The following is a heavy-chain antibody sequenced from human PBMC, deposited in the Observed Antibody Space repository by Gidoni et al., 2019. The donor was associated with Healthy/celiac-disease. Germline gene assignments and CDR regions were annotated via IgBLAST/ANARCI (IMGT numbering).Heavy chain of an antibody. CDR3: ARSIYDSSGDDAFDI. CDR1: GYTFTSYA. D-gene: IGHD3-22*01. J-gene: IGHJ3*02. V-gene: IGHV1-3*01. CDR2: ITAGNGNT. Sequence: QVQLVQSGAAVKKPGASVKVSCKASGYTFTSYAMHWVRQAPGQRLEWMGWITAGNGNTKYSQKFQGRVTITRDTSASTAYMELSSLRSEDTAVYYCARSIYDSSGDDAFDIWGQGTMVTVSS.